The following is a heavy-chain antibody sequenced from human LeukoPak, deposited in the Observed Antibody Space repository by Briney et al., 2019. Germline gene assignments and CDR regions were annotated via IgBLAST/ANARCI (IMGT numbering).Heavy chain of an antibody. J-gene: IGHJ4*02. V-gene: IGHV1-2*06. Sequence: ASVKVSCKASGYTFTGYYMHWVRQAPGQGLEWMGRINPNSGGTNYAQKFQGRVTMTRDTSISTAYMELSRLRSDDTAVYYCARGPYCSSTSCYTRNPEDYWGQGTLVTVSS. D-gene: IGHD2-2*02. CDR3: ARGPYCSSTSCYTRNPEDY. CDR2: INPNSGGT. CDR1: GYTFTGYY.